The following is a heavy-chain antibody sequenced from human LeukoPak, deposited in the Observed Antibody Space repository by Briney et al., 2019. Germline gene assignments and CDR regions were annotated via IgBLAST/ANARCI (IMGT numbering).Heavy chain of an antibody. CDR3: ARDYTGYFP. D-gene: IGHD3-9*01. Sequence: HPSETLSLTCAVYGGSFSGYYWSWVRQAPGKGLEWVANIKTDGSEKYYVDSVKGRFTISRDNAKNSLYLQMNSLRAEDTAVYYCARDYTGYFPWGQGTLVIVSS. J-gene: IGHJ5*02. CDR2: IKTDGSEK. CDR1: GGSFSGYY. V-gene: IGHV3-7*03.